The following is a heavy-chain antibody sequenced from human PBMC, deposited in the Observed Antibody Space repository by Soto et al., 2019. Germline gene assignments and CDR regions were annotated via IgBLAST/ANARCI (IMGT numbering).Heavy chain of an antibody. D-gene: IGHD1-1*01. Sequence: QLQLQESGPGLVKPSGTLSLTCTVSGGSISNGDYYWVWIRQPPVKGLEWIGIVYHIGSTFYHSSLMTCFTINLDTFKSQSTLKMPSVTAADPSLYFCAPVMVGAHRHNDSHYWGQGTLVTVSS. CDR3: APVMVGAHRHNDSHY. V-gene: IGHV4-39*01. CDR2: VYHIGST. CDR1: GGSISNGDYY. J-gene: IGHJ4*02.